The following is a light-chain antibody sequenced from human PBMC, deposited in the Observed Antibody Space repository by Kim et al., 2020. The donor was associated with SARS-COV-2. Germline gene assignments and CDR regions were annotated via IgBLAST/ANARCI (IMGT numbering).Light chain of an antibody. CDR1: QGIRNH. Sequence: IQMTQSPSTLSASVGDRVTITCRASQGIRNHLAWYQQKPGKVPKLLIYTASTLVSGVPSRFGGSGSGTDFTLTISSLQPEDVATYYCQKYNSAPQTFGQGTKVDIK. J-gene: IGKJ1*01. CDR2: TAS. V-gene: IGKV1-27*01. CDR3: QKYNSAPQT.